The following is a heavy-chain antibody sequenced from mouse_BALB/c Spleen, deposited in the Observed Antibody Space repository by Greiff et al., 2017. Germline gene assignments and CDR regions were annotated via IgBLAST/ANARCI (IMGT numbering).Heavy chain of an antibody. CDR2: ISNGGGST. J-gene: IGHJ1*01. V-gene: IGHV5-12-2*01. CDR1: GFTFSSYT. D-gene: IGHD2-14*01. Sequence: EVKLVESGGGLVQPGGSLKLSCAASGFTFSSYTMSWVRQTPEKRLEWVAYISNGGGSTYYPDTVKGRFTISRDNAKNTLYLQMSSLKSEDTAMYYCAAYYRYDWYFDVGGAGTTVTVSS. CDR3: AAYYRYDWYFDV.